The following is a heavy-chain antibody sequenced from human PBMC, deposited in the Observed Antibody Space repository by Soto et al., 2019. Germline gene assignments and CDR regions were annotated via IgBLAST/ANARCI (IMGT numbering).Heavy chain of an antibody. J-gene: IGHJ6*02. CDR2: ISGSGGST. Sequence: EVQLLESGGGLVQPGGSLRLSCAASGFTFSSYAMSWVRQAPGKGLEWVSAISGSGGSTYYADSVKGRFTISRDNSKNTLYLQMTSLRAEDTAVYYCAKDDDIAAAGIDYYGMDVWGQGTTVTVSS. D-gene: IGHD6-13*01. CDR3: AKDDDIAAAGIDYYGMDV. CDR1: GFTFSSYA. V-gene: IGHV3-23*01.